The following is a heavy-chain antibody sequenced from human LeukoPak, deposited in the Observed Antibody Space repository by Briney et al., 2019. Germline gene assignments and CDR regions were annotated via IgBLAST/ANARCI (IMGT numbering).Heavy chain of an antibody. CDR3: AKVQTRDPLYCFDY. CDR2: ISGSGGST. D-gene: IGHD2-15*01. Sequence: GGSLRLSCATSGFTFSSYAMSWVRQAPGKGLEWVSAISGSGGSTYYADSVKGRFTISRDNSKNTLYLQMNSLRAEDTAVYYCAKVQTRDPLYCFDYWGQGTLVTVSS. CDR1: GFTFSSYA. J-gene: IGHJ4*02. V-gene: IGHV3-23*01.